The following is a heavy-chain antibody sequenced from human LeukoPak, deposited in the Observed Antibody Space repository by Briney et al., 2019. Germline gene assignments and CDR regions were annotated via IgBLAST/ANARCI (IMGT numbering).Heavy chain of an antibody. CDR3: AKDLVSSYYYYGMDV. Sequence: PGGSLRLSCAASGFTFSSYAMSWVRQAPGKGLEWVSAISGSGGSTYYADSVKGWFTISRDNSKNTLYLQMNSLRAEDTAVYYCAKDLVSSYYYYGMDVWGQGTTVTVSS. CDR1: GFTFSSYA. J-gene: IGHJ6*02. V-gene: IGHV3-23*01. CDR2: ISGSGGST. D-gene: IGHD2/OR15-2a*01.